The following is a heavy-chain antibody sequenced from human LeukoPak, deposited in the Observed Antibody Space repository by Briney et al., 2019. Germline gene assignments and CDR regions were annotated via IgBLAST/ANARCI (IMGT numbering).Heavy chain of an antibody. Sequence: SETLSLTCNVSGGSISSHYWSWIRQPPGKGLEWLGHIFYSGSTSYNPSLKSRLTISVDTSTNQFSLRLSSVTAADTAVYYYARVSYDSSGYPFDYWGQGTLVTVSS. CDR1: GGSISSHY. CDR3: ARVSYDSSGYPFDY. D-gene: IGHD3-22*01. V-gene: IGHV4-59*11. CDR2: IFYSGST. J-gene: IGHJ4*02.